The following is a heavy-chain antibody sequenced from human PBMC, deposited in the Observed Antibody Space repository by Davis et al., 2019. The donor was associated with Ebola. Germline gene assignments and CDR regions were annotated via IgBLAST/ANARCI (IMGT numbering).Heavy chain of an antibody. J-gene: IGHJ6*04. CDR3: ARDHCSSTSCRPYYYYGMDV. CDR2: INSDGSST. Sequence: PGESLKISCAASGFTFSSYWMHWVRQAPGKGLVWVSRINSDGSSTSYADSVKGRFTISRDNAKNTLYLQMNSLRAEDTAVYYCARDHCSSTSCRPYYYYGMDVWGKGTTVTVSS. D-gene: IGHD2-2*01. V-gene: IGHV3-74*01. CDR1: GFTFSSYW.